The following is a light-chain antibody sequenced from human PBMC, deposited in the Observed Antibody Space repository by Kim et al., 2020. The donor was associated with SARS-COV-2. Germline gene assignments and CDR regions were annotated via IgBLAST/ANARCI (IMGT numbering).Light chain of an antibody. CDR3: SSYTSSSTV. CDR1: SSDVGGYNY. Sequence: PGQSITISCTGTSSDVGGYNYVSWYQQHPGKAPKLMIYDVSNRPSGVSNRFSGSKSGNTASLTISGLQAEDEADYYCSSYTSSSTVFGTGTKVTVL. V-gene: IGLV2-14*03. CDR2: DVS. J-gene: IGLJ1*01.